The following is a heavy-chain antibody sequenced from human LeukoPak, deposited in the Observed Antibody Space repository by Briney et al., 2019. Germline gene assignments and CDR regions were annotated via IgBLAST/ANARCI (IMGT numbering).Heavy chain of an antibody. Sequence: SETLSLTCTVSGGSISTYYWSWVRQPPGKGLEWIGYVYYSGSTEYNPSLKSRVIISIDTSKIQFSLQLNSMTAADTVVYYCARGRDFWSGYSFDYWGQGTLVTVSS. CDR3: ARGRDFWSGYSFDY. CDR1: GGSISTYY. CDR2: VYYSGST. V-gene: IGHV4-59*01. D-gene: IGHD3-3*01. J-gene: IGHJ4*02.